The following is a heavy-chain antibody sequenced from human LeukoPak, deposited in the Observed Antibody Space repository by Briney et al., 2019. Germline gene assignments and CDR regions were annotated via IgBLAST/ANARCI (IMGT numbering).Heavy chain of an antibody. D-gene: IGHD6-19*01. CDR1: GFTFGDYA. J-gene: IGHJ4*02. CDR2: VTWDNNII. CDR3: ARASHGLVGNYFDY. Sequence: PGGSLRLSCAASGFTFGDYAMHWVRQAPGKGLEWVSGVTWDNNIIAYADSVKGRFTISRDDAKSSLYLQMNSLRAEDMAVYFCARASHGLVGNYFDYWGQGTLVTVSS. V-gene: IGHV3-9*03.